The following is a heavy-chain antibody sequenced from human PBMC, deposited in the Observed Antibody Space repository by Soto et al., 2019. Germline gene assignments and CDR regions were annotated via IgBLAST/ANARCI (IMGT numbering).Heavy chain of an antibody. CDR1: VYTFTGYY. J-gene: IGHJ5*02. Sequence: ASVKVPCKASVYTFTGYYMHWVRQAPGQGLEWMGWINPNSGGTNYAQRFQGRVTMTRDTSISTAYMELSRLRSDDTAVYYCARDSVAGKNWFDPWGQGTLVTVSS. CDR2: INPNSGGT. CDR3: ARDSVAGKNWFDP. V-gene: IGHV1-2*02. D-gene: IGHD6-19*01.